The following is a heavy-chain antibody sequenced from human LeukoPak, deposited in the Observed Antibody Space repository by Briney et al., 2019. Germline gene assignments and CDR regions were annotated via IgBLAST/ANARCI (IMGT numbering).Heavy chain of an antibody. J-gene: IGHJ3*02. V-gene: IGHV3-53*01. CDR1: GFIVSRSY. CDR2: VYSGGSR. Sequence: GGSLRLSCAASGFIVSRSYMSWVRRAPGKGLEWVSVVYSGGSRYYADSVQGRFTISRDNSKNTVFLQMNSLRAEDTAMYYCARDFGYYGSGTSDIWGQGTMVTVSS. D-gene: IGHD3-10*01. CDR3: ARDFGYYGSGTSDI.